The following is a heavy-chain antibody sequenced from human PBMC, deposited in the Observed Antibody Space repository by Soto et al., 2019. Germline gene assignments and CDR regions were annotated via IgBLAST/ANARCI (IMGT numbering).Heavy chain of an antibody. CDR3: AKDMGGIAPYYFDY. J-gene: IGHJ4*02. D-gene: IGHD6-13*01. CDR2: INWDGGTT. CDR1: GFTFKDYT. V-gene: IGHV3-43*01. Sequence: EVQLVESGGVVVQLGGSLRLSCAASGFTFKDYTMHGVRQAPGKGLEWVSLINWDGGTTYYADSVKGRFTISRDNSKNSLYLQMNSLTTEDTAFYYCAKDMGGIAPYYFDYWGQGTLVTVSS.